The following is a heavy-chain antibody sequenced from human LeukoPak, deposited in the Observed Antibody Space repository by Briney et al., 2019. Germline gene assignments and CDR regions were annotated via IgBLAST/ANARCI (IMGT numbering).Heavy chain of an antibody. Sequence: KPSETLSLTCTVSGGSISSSYYYWSWIRQPAGKGLEWIGRIYTSGSTNYNPSLKSRVTISVDTSKNQFSLELSSVTAADTAMYYCARAVGTSRNFFDYWGQGTLVTVSS. D-gene: IGHD4-23*01. CDR1: GGSISSSYYY. J-gene: IGHJ4*02. CDR3: ARAVGTSRNFFDY. CDR2: IYTSGST. V-gene: IGHV4-61*02.